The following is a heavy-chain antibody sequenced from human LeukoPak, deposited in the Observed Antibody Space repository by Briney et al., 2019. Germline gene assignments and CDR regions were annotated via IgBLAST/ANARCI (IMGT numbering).Heavy chain of an antibody. Sequence: SETLSLTCTVSGGSISSSSYYWSWIRQPAGKGLEWIGRIYISGSTNYNPSLKSRVTISIDTSKNQLSLKLNSVTAADTAVYYCARQLWFGEYHFDYWGQGTLVTVSS. CDR1: GGSISSSSYY. V-gene: IGHV4-61*02. J-gene: IGHJ4*02. CDR3: ARQLWFGEYHFDY. D-gene: IGHD3-10*01. CDR2: IYISGST.